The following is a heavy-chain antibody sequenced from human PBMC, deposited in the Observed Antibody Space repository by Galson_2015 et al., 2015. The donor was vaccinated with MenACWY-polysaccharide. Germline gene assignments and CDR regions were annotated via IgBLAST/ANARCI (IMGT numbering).Heavy chain of an antibody. D-gene: IGHD6-19*01. CDR1: GLTFRSSG. CDR3: ARESSRIVFHAFDI. CDR2: IQNVGSPK. V-gene: IGHV3-33*05. J-gene: IGHJ3*02. Sequence: SLRLSCAASGLTFRSSGMHWVRQAPGKGLEWVALIQNVGSPKAYADSVKGRFTISRDNSKNTLYLEMNSLRAKDTAVYYCARESSRIVFHAFDIWGQGTMVTVSS.